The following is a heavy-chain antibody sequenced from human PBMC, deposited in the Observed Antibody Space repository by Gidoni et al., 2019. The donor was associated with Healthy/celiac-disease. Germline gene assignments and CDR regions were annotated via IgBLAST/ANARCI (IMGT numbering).Heavy chain of an antibody. CDR1: GGSISRSSYY. V-gene: IGHV4-39*01. J-gene: IGHJ5*02. CDR3: ARTHDYDFWSGGMAWFDP. D-gene: IGHD3-3*01. Sequence: QLQLQESGPGLVKPSETLSLTCPVSGGSISRSSYYWGWIRPPPGKGLGWLGRIYHSGSTYYNPSLKSRVTISVDTSKNQFSLKLSSVTAADTAVYYCARTHDYDFWSGGMAWFDPWGQGTLVTVSS. CDR2: IYHSGST.